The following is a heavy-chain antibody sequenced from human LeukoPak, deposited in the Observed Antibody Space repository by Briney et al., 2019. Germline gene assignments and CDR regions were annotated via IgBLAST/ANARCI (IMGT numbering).Heavy chain of an antibody. V-gene: IGHV3-30*02. Sequence: PGGSLRLSCAASGFTFSSYGMHWVRQAPGKGLEWVAVIWYGGSNKYYADSVKGRFTIFRDNSKNTLYLQMNSLRAEDTAVYYCAKGSLKYNSSYFDYWGQGTLVTVSS. CDR3: AKGSLKYNSSYFDY. CDR2: IWYGGSNK. CDR1: GFTFSSYG. D-gene: IGHD6-6*01. J-gene: IGHJ4*02.